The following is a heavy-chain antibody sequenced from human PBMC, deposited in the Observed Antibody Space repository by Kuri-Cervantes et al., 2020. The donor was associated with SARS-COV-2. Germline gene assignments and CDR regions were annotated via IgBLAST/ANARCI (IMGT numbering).Heavy chain of an antibody. CDR2: IYYSGST. Sequence: SGPTLVKPTQTFTLTCTFSGFSLTTGAMCVSWIRQPPGKGLEWIGYIYYSGSTNYNPSLKSRVTISVDTSKNQFSLKLNSVTAADTAVYYCARGASYGDFDYWGQGTLVTVSS. J-gene: IGHJ4*02. CDR1: GFSLTTGAMC. V-gene: IGHV4-61*08. CDR3: ARGASYGDFDY. D-gene: IGHD4-17*01.